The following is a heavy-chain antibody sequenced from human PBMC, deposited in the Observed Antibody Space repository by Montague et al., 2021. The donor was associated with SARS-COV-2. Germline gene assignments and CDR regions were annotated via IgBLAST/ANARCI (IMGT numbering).Heavy chain of an antibody. D-gene: IGHD6-13*01. CDR1: GGSISSSSYY. J-gene: IGHJ6*02. V-gene: IGHV4-39*07. Sequence: SETLSLTCTVSGGSISSSSYYWGWIRQPPGKGLEWIGSIYYSGGTXYXXXXKXRVTISVDTSKNQFSLKLSSVTAADTAVYYCARVGRQQLVRLSGMDVWGQGTTVTVSS. CDR3: ARVGRQQLVRLSGMDV. CDR2: IYYSGGT.